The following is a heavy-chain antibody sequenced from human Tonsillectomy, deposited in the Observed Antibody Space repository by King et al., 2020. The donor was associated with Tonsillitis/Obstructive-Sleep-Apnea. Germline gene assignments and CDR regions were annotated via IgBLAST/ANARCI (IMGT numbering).Heavy chain of an antibody. CDR3: ARGLSLDY. CDR2: ISHSGST. D-gene: IGHD2/OR15-2a*01. J-gene: IGHJ4*02. CDR1: GWSFRGYY. V-gene: IGHV4-34*01. Sequence: VQLQQWGAGLLKPSETLSLTCAVYGWSFRGYYWSWIRQPPGKGLEWIGEISHSGSTNYNPSLRCRVTISVDTSRNRFSLRLTSVTAADTALYYCARGLSLDYWGPGSLVTVSS.